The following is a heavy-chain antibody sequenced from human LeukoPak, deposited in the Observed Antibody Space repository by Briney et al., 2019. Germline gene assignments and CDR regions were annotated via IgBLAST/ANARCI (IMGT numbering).Heavy chain of an antibody. CDR3: ARGLGSTGSEGDNWFGP. V-gene: IGHV1-8*03. CDR1: GYTFSRYD. J-gene: IGHJ5*02. CDR2: MNPNSGNT. Sequence: ASVKVSCKTSGYTFSRYDIHWVRQATGQGLEWKGWMNPNSGNTGYAQKFQGRVTLTRNASINTAYMDLSSLTSEDTAVYYCARGLGSTGSEGDNWFGPWGQGTLVTVSS. D-gene: IGHD6-25*01.